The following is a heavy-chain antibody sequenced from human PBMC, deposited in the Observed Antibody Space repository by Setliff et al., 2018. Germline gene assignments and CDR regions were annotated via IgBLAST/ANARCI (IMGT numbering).Heavy chain of an antibody. CDR2: IYYSGST. D-gene: IGHD4-4*01. V-gene: IGHV4-59*12. CDR3: ASLGMTTMMDWYFDL. CDR1: GGSFNSYY. J-gene: IGHJ2*01. Sequence: SETLSLTCAVYGGSFNSYYWSWIRQPPGKGLEWIGYIYYSGSTNYNPSLKSRVTISIDTSKNQFSLKLSSVTAADTAVYYCASLGMTTMMDWYFDLWGRGTLVTVSS.